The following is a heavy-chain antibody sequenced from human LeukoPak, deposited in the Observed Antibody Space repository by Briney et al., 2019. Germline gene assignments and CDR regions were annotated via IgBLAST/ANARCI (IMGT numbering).Heavy chain of an antibody. Sequence: GGSLRLSCAASGFTFSSYWMSWVRQAPGKGLEWVANIKQDGSEKYYVDSVKGRFTISRDNAKNSLYLQMNSLRADDTAVYYCARSAPRDGYNFGYWGQGTLVTVSS. CDR2: IKQDGSEK. D-gene: IGHD5-24*01. J-gene: IGHJ4*02. V-gene: IGHV3-7*01. CDR1: GFTFSSYW. CDR3: ARSAPRDGYNFGY.